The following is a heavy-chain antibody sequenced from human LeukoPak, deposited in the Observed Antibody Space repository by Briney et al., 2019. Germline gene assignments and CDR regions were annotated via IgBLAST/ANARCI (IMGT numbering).Heavy chain of an antibody. CDR1: GFTVSNNY. CDR2: INLSGDTT. CDR3: ANSGYCSSTSCHKY. Sequence: GGSLRLSCAASGFTVSNNYMSWVRQAPGKGLEWVSAINLSGDTTYHADSVKGRFTISRDNSKNTLYLQMNSLRAEDTAVYYCANSGYCSSTSCHKYWGQGTLVTVSS. J-gene: IGHJ4*02. V-gene: IGHV3-23*01. D-gene: IGHD2-2*01.